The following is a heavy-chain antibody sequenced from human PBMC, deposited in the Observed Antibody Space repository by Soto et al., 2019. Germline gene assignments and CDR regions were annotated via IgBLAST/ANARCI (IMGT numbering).Heavy chain of an antibody. Sequence: SVKVSFRASGYTFTSYAMHCVRQAPGQRLEWMGWINAGNGNTKYSQKFQGRVTITRDTSASTAYMELSSLRSEDTAVYYCARLPWADYGGIFDPWGQGTLVTVS. CDR3: ARLPWADYGGIFDP. V-gene: IGHV1-3*01. D-gene: IGHD4-17*01. CDR2: INAGNGNT. J-gene: IGHJ5*02. CDR1: GYTFTSYA.